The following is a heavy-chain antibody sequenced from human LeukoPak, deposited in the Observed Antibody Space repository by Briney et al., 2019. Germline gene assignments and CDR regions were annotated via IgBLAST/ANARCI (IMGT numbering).Heavy chain of an antibody. V-gene: IGHV3-7*01. CDR2: IKKDGSEK. CDR1: GFTFSSYW. CDR3: AREIVVVVAATLVEDY. D-gene: IGHD2-15*01. Sequence: GGSLRLPCAASGFTFSSYWMSWVRQAPGKGLEWVANIKKDGSEKYYVDSVKGRFTISRDNAKTSLYLQMNSLRAEDTAVYYCAREIVVVVAATLVEDYWGQGTLVTVSS. J-gene: IGHJ4*02.